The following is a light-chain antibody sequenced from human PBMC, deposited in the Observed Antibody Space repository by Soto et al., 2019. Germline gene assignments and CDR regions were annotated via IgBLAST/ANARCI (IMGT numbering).Light chain of an antibody. CDR3: QKYNSYPIT. V-gene: IGKV1-5*01. CDR1: QSISSW. CDR2: NAS. Sequence: DIQMTQSPSTLSSSVVDRVTITCLASQSISSWLAWYQQKPGKAPKALIWNASTLQRGVPSRFSGSGSGTEFTLTISSLQPDDFATYYCQKYNSYPITFGQGTRLEIK. J-gene: IGKJ5*01.